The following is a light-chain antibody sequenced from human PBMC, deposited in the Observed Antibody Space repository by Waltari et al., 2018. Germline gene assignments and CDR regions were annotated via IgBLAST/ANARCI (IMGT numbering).Light chain of an antibody. J-gene: IGKJ2*01. CDR1: QSVSSS. Sequence: EIVLTPSPATLSLSPGERAPLSCRASQSVSSSLAWYQQKPGQAPRLLIYDVSNRATGIPARFSGSGSGTDFTLTISSLEPEDLAVYYCQQRTTFGQGTKLEIK. V-gene: IGKV3-11*01. CDR3: QQRTT. CDR2: DVS.